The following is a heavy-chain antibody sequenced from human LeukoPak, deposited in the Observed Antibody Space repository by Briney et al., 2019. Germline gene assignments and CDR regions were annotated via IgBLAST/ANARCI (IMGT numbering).Heavy chain of an antibody. CDR2: IYYSGTT. V-gene: IGHV4-30-4*01. Sequence: SQILSLTCTVSGGSISSGDYYWSWFRQPPGKGLEWIGYIYYSGTTYYNPSLRSRVTISVDTSKNQFSLKLNSVTAADTAVYYCARKRYDDPYFFDYWGQGPVVTVSS. CDR3: ARKRYDDPYFFDY. D-gene: IGHD3-22*01. J-gene: IGHJ4*02. CDR1: GGSISSGDYY.